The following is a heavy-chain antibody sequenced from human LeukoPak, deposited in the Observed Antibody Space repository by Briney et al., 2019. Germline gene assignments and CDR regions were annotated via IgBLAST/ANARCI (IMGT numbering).Heavy chain of an antibody. V-gene: IGHV1-46*01. CDR1: GYTFTSYY. CDR2: INPSGGST. CDR3: ARENGGPAYYFDY. Sequence: ASVKVSCKASGYTFTSYYMHWVRQAPGQGLEWMGIINPSGGSTSYAQKFQGRVTMTRDMSTSTVYMELSSLRSEDMAVYYCARENGGPAYYFDYWGQGTLVTVSS. D-gene: IGHD2-15*01. J-gene: IGHJ4*02.